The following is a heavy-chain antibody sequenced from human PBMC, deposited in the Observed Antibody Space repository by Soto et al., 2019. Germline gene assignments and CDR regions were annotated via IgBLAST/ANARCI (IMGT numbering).Heavy chain of an antibody. V-gene: IGHV1-58*01. CDR1: GFPLSNSA. CDR2: IVVGTGNT. Sequence: GASVKVSCQPSGFPLSNSAVQWVRQARGRRLEGIGRIVVGTGNTDYAQKFQERVTITRDMSTRTAYMELSSLRSEDTAVYYCATNTPGTRWFKSYHYYGMDLWGQGTTVTVSS. CDR3: ATNTPGTRWFKSYHYYGMDL. J-gene: IGHJ6*02. D-gene: IGHD2-2*02.